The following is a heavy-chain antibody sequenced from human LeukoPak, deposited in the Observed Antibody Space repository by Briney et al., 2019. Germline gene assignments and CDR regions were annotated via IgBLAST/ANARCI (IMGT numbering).Heavy chain of an antibody. Sequence: GASVKVSCKASGYTFTGYYMHWVRQAPGQGVEGMGRINPNSGGTNYEKKFQGRVTMSRDRSISTAYMEVSRVRSDDTAVYYCARGTIAVAGTGFDYWGQGTLVTVSS. CDR3: ARGTIAVAGTGFDY. D-gene: IGHD6-19*01. CDR2: INPNSGGT. V-gene: IGHV1-2*06. J-gene: IGHJ4*02. CDR1: GYTFTGYY.